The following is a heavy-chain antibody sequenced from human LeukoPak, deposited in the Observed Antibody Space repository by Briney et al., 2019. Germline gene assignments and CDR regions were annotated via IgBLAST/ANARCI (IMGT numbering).Heavy chain of an antibody. CDR2: IRGNGDST. CDR3: AKDHGGIAI. Sequence: PGGSLRLSCAASGFTFSSNAMTWVRQAPGKGLEWVSTIRGNGDSTHYADSVKGRFTIPRDNSKNTLYLQMNSLRGEDSAIYYCAKDHGGIAIWGQGTMVTVSS. J-gene: IGHJ3*02. CDR1: GFTFSSNA. V-gene: IGHV3-23*01. D-gene: IGHD6-13*01.